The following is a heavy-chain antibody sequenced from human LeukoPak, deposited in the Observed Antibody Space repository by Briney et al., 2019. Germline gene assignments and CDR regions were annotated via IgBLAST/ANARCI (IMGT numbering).Heavy chain of an antibody. CDR2: IYHSGST. V-gene: IGHV4-38-2*02. Sequence: MASETLSLTCTVSGYSISSGYYWGWIRQPPGKGLEWIGSIYHSGSTNYNPSLKSRVTISIDTSKNQFSLKLSSLTAADTAIYYCARGIESYGDYGYWGQGILVTVSS. CDR3: ARGIESYGDYGY. J-gene: IGHJ4*02. D-gene: IGHD4-17*01. CDR1: GYSISSGYY.